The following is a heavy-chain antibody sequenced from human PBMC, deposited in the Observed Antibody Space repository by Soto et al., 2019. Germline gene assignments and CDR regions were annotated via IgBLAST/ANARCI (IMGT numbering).Heavy chain of an antibody. V-gene: IGHV1-2*02. Sequence: GASVKVSCKASGYTFTGYYIHWVRQAPGQGLEWMGWINPSSGDTKYVQKFQGRVTMTRDTSISTAYMDLSRLRSDDTAVYYCAAQPVEMATIPFDYSGQGTLVTVSS. CDR1: GYTFTGYY. D-gene: IGHD5-12*01. CDR2: INPSSGDT. J-gene: IGHJ4*02. CDR3: AAQPVEMATIPFDY.